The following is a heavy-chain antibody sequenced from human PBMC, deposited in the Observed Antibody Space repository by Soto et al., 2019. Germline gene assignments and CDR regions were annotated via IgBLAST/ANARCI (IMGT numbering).Heavy chain of an antibody. CDR2: IYYSGST. CDR3: ARDSDDYGDSTHFDY. J-gene: IGHJ4*02. V-gene: IGHV4-59*01. D-gene: IGHD4-17*01. Sequence: SETLSLTCTVSGGSISSYYWSWIRQPPGKGLEWIGYIYYSGSTNYNPSLKSRVTISVDTSKNQFSLKLSSVTAADTAVYYCARDSDDYGDSTHFDYWGQGTLVTVSS. CDR1: GGSISSYY.